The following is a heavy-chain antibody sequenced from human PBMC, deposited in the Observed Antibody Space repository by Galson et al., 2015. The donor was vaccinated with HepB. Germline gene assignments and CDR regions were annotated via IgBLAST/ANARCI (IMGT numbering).Heavy chain of an antibody. Sequence: SLRLSCAASGITFSYYSMNWVRQAPGKGLEWVSYISSSGSTMYYADSVQGRFTISRDNAKNSLYLRMNSLRAEDTAVYFCARENDYYFDYWGQGTLVTVSS. D-gene: IGHD1-1*01. V-gene: IGHV3-48*01. CDR2: ISSSGSTM. J-gene: IGHJ4*02. CDR1: GITFSYYS. CDR3: ARENDYYFDY.